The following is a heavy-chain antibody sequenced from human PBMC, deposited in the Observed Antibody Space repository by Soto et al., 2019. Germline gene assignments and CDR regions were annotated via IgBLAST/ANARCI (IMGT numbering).Heavy chain of an antibody. CDR2: INHSGST. CDR3: ARGSEPPEVIAAAGTFDY. J-gene: IGHJ4*02. Sequence: SETLSLTCAVYGGSFSGYYWSWIRQPPGKGLEWIGEINHSGSTNYNPSLKSRVTISVDTSKNQFSLKLSSVTAADTAVYYCARGSEPPEVIAAAGTFDYWGQGTLVTVSS. CDR1: GGSFSGYY. D-gene: IGHD6-13*01. V-gene: IGHV4-34*01.